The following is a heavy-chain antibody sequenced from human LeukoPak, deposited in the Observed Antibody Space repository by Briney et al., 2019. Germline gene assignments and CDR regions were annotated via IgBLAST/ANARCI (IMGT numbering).Heavy chain of an antibody. J-gene: IGHJ6*04. CDR1: GFTFSSYW. V-gene: IGHV3-7*03. CDR2: IKQDGSEK. D-gene: IGHD6-6*01. CDR3: AKDLGPEYSSPVMDV. Sequence: GGSLRLSCAASGFTFSSYWMSWVRQAPGKGLEWVANIKQDGSEKYYVDSVKGRFTISRDNAKNSLYLQMNSLRAEDMALYYCAKDLGPEYSSPVMDVWGKGTTVTVSS.